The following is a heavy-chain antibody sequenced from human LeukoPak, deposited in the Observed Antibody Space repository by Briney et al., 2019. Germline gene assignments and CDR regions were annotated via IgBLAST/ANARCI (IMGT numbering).Heavy chain of an antibody. CDR1: GYTFSSCA. CDR2: IDTKTGNP. D-gene: IGHD1-20*01. V-gene: IGHV7-4-1*02. CDR3: ARPDSFNWKPNWFDP. J-gene: IGHJ5*02. Sequence: GASVKVSCKASGYTFSSCAINWVRQAPGQGLEYMGWIDTKTGNPTYAQGFTGRFVFSLDTSVSTAYLQISSLKAEDTAVYYCARPDSFNWKPNWFDPWGQGTLVTVSS.